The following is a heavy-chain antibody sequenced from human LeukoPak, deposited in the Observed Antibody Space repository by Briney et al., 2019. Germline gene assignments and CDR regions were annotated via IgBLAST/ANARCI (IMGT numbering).Heavy chain of an antibody. J-gene: IGHJ3*02. CDR2: ISYDGSNK. CDR3: ARDRASSVVPGAFDI. Sequence: PGRSLRLSCAASGFTFSSYAMHWVRQAPGKGLEWVAFISYDGSNKFYADSVKGRFTISRDNSKNTLYLQMNSLRAEDTAVYYCARDRASSVVPGAFDIWGQGTMVTVSS. V-gene: IGHV3-30*01. CDR1: GFTFSSYA. D-gene: IGHD2-2*01.